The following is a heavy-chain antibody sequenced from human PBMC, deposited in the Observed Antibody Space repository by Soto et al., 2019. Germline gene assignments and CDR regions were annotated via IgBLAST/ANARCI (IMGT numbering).Heavy chain of an antibody. V-gene: IGHV2-5*02. Sequence: QITLKESGPTLVKPTQTLTLTCTFSGFSLSTSGVGVGWIRQPPGKALEWLALIYWDDDKRYSPSLKSRLTITKDTSKNQVALTMTNMDPVDTAKYYCTHSWQQLVLDYWGQGTLVTVSS. CDR2: IYWDDDK. CDR1: GFSLSTSGVG. J-gene: IGHJ4*02. D-gene: IGHD6-13*01. CDR3: THSWQQLVLDY.